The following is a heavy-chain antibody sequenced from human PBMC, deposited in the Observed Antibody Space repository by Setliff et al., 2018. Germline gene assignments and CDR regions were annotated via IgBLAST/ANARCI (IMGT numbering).Heavy chain of an antibody. CDR3: AKDLAHYYGSGSSPIDY. J-gene: IGHJ4*02. CDR2: FSGSGVDT. CDR1: GFTFSASP. V-gene: IGHV3-23*01. Sequence: LRLSCAASGFTFSASPMSWVRQAPGKGLEWVPTFSGSGVDTYYADSVKGRFTISRDYSKNTLFLQMNSLRAEDTAVYYCAKDLAHYYGSGSSPIDYWGQGTLVTVSS. D-gene: IGHD3-10*01.